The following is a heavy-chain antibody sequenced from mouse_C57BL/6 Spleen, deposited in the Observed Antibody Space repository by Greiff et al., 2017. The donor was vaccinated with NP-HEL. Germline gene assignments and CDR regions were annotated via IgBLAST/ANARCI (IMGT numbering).Heavy chain of an antibody. V-gene: IGHV5-9*01. J-gene: IGHJ2*01. CDR2: ISGGGGNT. CDR3: ARTGTGYFDY. CDR1: GFTFSSYT. Sequence: EVRLVESGGGLVKPGGSLKLSCAASGFTFSSYTMSWVRQTPEKRLEWVATISGGGGNTYYPDSVKGRFTISRDNAKNTLYLQMSSLRSEDTALYYCARTGTGYFDYWGQGTTLTVSS. D-gene: IGHD4-1*01.